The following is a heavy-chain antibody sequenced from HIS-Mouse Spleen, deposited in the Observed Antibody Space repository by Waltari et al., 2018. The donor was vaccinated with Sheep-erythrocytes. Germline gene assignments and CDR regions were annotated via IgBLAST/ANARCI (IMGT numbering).Heavy chain of an antibody. J-gene: IGHJ4*02. CDR3: ARLYYYDSSGYYFDY. V-gene: IGHV4-39*01. CDR2: IYYSGST. CDR1: GGSISSSSYY. D-gene: IGHD3-22*01. Sequence: QLQLQESGPGLVKPSETLSLTCTVSGGSISSSSYYWGWIRQPPGKGLEWIGSIYYSGSTYYHPSLKSLVTISVDTSKNQFSLKLSSVTAADTAVYYCARLYYYDSSGYYFDYWGQGTLVTVSS.